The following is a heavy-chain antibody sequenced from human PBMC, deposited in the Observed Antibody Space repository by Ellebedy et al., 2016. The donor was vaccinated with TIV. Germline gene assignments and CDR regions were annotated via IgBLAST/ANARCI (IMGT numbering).Heavy chain of an antibody. CDR2: IYYSGST. CDR3: ARPLISSTWYPDY. V-gene: IGHV4-59*08. Sequence: MPSETLSLTCTVSGDSINSYYWSWIRQPPGQGLEWIGYIYYSGSTSYNPSLKSRVTISVETSKNQFPLRLSSVTAADTAVYYCARPLISSTWYPDYWGQGTLVAVSS. J-gene: IGHJ4*02. CDR1: GDSINSYY. D-gene: IGHD6-13*01.